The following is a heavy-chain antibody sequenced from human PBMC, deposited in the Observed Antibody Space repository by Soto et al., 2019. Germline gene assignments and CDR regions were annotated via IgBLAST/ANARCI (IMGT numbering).Heavy chain of an antibody. D-gene: IGHD6-13*01. CDR2: IGTAGDT. V-gene: IGHV3-13*01. Sequence: GGSLRLSCAASGFTFSSYDMHWVRQATGKGLEWVSAIGTAGDTYYPGSVKGRFTISRENAKNSLYLQMNSLRAGDTAVYYCARGPGAAAGTRDLNNNWFDPWGQGTLVTVSS. CDR1: GFTFSSYD. CDR3: ARGPGAAAGTRDLNNNWFDP. J-gene: IGHJ5*02.